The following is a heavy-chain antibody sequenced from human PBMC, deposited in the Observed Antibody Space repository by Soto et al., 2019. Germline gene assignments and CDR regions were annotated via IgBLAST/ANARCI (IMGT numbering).Heavy chain of an antibody. CDR1: GYTFTGYH. V-gene: IGHV1-2*04. J-gene: IGHJ5*02. D-gene: IGHD1-26*01. CDR3: ARWVGASNWFDP. CDR2: INTNTGDT. Sequence: ASVNVSCKTSGYTFTGYHIHWVRQAPGQGLEWMGWINTNTGDTNYAQKFQGWVTMTRDTSINTAYVQLSRLTSDDTAVYYCARWVGASNWFDPWGQGTLVTV.